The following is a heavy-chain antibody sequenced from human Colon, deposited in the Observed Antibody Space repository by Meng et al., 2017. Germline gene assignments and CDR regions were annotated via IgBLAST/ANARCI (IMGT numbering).Heavy chain of an antibody. V-gene: IGHV4-34*01. CDR2: INHTGNT. J-gene: IGHJ4*02. D-gene: IGHD6-19*01. CDR3: ARSVRLGVAGKSGAY. CDR1: GGSFSGYP. Sequence: QLQQWGAGLLKPSETLSLTCAVYGGSFSGYPWSWIRQPSGKGLEWIGEINHTGNTSYNPSLKSRLTISVDTSKNQFSLNLSSVTAADTALYYCARSVRLGVAGKSGAYWGQGTLVTVSS.